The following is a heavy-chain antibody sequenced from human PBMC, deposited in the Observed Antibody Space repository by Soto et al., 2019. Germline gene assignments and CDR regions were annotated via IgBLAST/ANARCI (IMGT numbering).Heavy chain of an antibody. CDR1: GGSISSSSYY. D-gene: IGHD3-10*01. V-gene: IGHV4-39*01. Sequence: SETLSLTCTVSGGSISSSSYYWGWIRQPPGKGLEWIGSIYYSGSTYYNPSLKSRVTISVDTSKNQFSLKLSSVTAADTAVYYCARLTITMVRGVIRRSFDYWGQGTLVTVSS. CDR2: IYYSGST. CDR3: ARLTITMVRGVIRRSFDY. J-gene: IGHJ4*02.